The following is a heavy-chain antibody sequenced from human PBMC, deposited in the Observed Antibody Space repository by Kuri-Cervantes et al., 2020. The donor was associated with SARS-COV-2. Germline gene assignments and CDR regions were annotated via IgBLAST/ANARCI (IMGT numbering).Heavy chain of an antibody. J-gene: IGHJ3*02. Sequence: SETLSLTCTVSGDSIISTRFYWGWIRQPPGKGLEWIGSIYYSGSTYYNPSLKSRVTISVDTSKNQFSLKLSSVTAADTAVYYCARSYCGGDCYSFNAFDIWGQGTMVTVAS. D-gene: IGHD2-21*02. CDR3: ARSYCGGDCYSFNAFDI. V-gene: IGHV4-39*07. CDR2: IYYSGST. CDR1: GDSIISTRFY.